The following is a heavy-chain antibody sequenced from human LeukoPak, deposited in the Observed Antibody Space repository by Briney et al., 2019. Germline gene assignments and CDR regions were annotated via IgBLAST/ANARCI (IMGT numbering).Heavy chain of an antibody. J-gene: IGHJ6*03. CDR2: ISGSGGST. CDR1: KFTFSSYA. Sequence: GGSLRLSCAASKFTFSSYAMSWVRQAPGKGLEWVSSISGSGGSTYYADSVEGRFTISRDNAKNTLYLQMNSLRAEDTAVYYCAREVGYYYYYYYMDVWGKGTTVTVSS. CDR3: AREVGYYYYYYYMDV. D-gene: IGHD2-15*01. V-gene: IGHV3-23*01.